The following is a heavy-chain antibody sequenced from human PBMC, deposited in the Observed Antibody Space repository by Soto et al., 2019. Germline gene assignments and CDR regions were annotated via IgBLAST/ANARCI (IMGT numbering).Heavy chain of an antibody. D-gene: IGHD3-22*01. V-gene: IGHV4-59*01. CDR1: GGSISSYY. CDR2: IYYSGST. Sequence: SETLSLTCTVSGGSISSYYWSWIRQPPGKGLEWIGYIYYSGSTNYNPSLKSRVTISVDTSKNQFSLKLSSVTAADTAVYYCARDNLYDSSGSNWFDPWGQGTLVTVSS. J-gene: IGHJ5*02. CDR3: ARDNLYDSSGSNWFDP.